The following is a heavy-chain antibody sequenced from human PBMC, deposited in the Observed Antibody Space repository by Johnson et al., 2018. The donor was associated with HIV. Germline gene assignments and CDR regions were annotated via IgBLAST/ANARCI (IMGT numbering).Heavy chain of an antibody. CDR1: GFTFSSYG. CDR2: IGTRSDT. CDR3: VRARGTIFGVIIKGGASDI. V-gene: IGHV3-33*01. Sequence: QVQLVESGGGVVQPGGSLRLSCAASGFTFSSYGMHWVRQAPGKGLEWVGAIGTRSDTYYPASVRGRFTISRDDSRNTLYLQMNSLRDEDTAVYYCVRARGTIFGVIIKGGASDIWGQGTMVTVSS. D-gene: IGHD3-3*01. J-gene: IGHJ3*02.